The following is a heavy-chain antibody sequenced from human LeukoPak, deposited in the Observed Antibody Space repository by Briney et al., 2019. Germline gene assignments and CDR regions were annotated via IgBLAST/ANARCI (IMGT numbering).Heavy chain of an antibody. V-gene: IGHV1-2*06. J-gene: IGHJ4*02. CDR3: ARGREIGYYFDY. Sequence: EASVKVSCMASGGTFSSYAISWVRQAPGQGLEWMGRINPYSGGTNYAQKFQGRVTMTRDTSISTAYMELSRLRSDDTAVYYCARGREIGYYFDYWGQGTLVTVSS. CDR2: INPYSGGT. CDR1: GGTFSSYA. D-gene: IGHD1-26*01.